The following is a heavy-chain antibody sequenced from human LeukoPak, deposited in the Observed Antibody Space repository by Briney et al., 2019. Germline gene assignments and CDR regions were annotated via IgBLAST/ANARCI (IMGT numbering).Heavy chain of an antibody. J-gene: IGHJ5*02. V-gene: IGHV3-48*03. D-gene: IGHD3-10*01. Sequence: GGSLRLSCAASGFTFSSYEMNWVRQAPGKGLEWVSYISSSGSTIYYADSVKGRFTISRDNAKNSLYLQMNSLRAEDTAVYYCARDGRITMVRGTRYNWFDPWGQGTLVTVSS. CDR1: GFTFSSYE. CDR3: ARDGRITMVRGTRYNWFDP. CDR2: ISSSGSTI.